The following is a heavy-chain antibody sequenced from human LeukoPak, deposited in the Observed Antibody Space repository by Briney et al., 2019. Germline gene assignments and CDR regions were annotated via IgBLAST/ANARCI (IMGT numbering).Heavy chain of an antibody. CDR1: GGSISSYY. V-gene: IGHV4-59*01. Sequence: PSETLSLTCTVSGGSISSYYWSWIRQPPGKGLDWIGYIYNSGSTNYNPSLESRVTISVDTSKTQFSLKLSSVTAADTAVYYCARDNRDWFDPWGQGTLVTVSS. J-gene: IGHJ5*02. CDR2: IYNSGST. D-gene: IGHD3-10*01. CDR3: ARDNRDWFDP.